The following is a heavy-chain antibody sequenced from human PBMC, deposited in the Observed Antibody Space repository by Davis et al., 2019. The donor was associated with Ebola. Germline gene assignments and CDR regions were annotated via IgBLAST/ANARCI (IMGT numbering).Heavy chain of an antibody. Sequence: ASVKVSCKASGYTFSGYYMHWVRQAPGQGLEWIGWISDYAGKTNYAQKFQGRVTMTTDRSTSTAHMELRSLRSDDTAVYYCARDGRMPRMLYGMDVWGQGTTVSVSS. CDR1: GYTFSGYY. CDR2: ISDYAGKT. J-gene: IGHJ6*02. V-gene: IGHV1-18*01. CDR3: ARDGRMPRMLYGMDV. D-gene: IGHD3-16*02.